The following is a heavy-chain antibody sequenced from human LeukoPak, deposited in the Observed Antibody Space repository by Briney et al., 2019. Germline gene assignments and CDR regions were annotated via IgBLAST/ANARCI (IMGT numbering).Heavy chain of an antibody. J-gene: IGHJ4*02. V-gene: IGHV4-59*08. CDR2: IYYSGST. Sequence: SEALSLTCTVSGVSISSYYWSWIRQPPGKGLEWIGYIYYSGSTNYNPSLKSRVTISLDASKNQFSLKLSSVTAADTAVYYCARHDGSSWYYAFDVWGQGTLVTVSS. CDR3: ARHDGSSWYYAFDV. D-gene: IGHD6-13*01. CDR1: GVSISSYY.